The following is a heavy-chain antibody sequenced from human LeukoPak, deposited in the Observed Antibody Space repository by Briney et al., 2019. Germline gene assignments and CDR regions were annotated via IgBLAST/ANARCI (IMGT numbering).Heavy chain of an antibody. J-gene: IGHJ6*02. V-gene: IGHV3-21*01. CDR2: ISSSSSYI. D-gene: IGHD1-7*01. Sequence: PGRSLRLSCAASGFTFSSYSMNWVRQAPGKGLEWVSSISSSSSYIYYADSVKGRYTISRDNAKNSLYLQMNSLRAEDTAVYYCARESDGELLKPRLLGMDVWGQGTTVTVSS. CDR1: GFTFSSYS. CDR3: ARESDGELLKPRLLGMDV.